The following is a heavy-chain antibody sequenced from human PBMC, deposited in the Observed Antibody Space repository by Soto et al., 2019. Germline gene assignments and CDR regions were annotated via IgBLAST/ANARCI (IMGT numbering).Heavy chain of an antibody. V-gene: IGHV1-24*01. CDR1: GYTLTELS. D-gene: IGHD3-3*01. CDR2: FDPEDGET. J-gene: IGHJ6*02. CDR3: ATSPSTIFGVVTSEDYYGMDV. Sequence: ASVKVSCKVSGYTLTELSMHCVRQAPGKVLEWMGGFDPEDGETIYAQKFQGRVTMTEDTSTDTAYMELSSLRSEDTAVYYCATSPSTIFGVVTSEDYYGMDVWGQGTTVTVSS.